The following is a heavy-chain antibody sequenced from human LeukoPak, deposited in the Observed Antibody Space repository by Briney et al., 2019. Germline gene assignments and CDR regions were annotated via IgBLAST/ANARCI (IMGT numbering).Heavy chain of an antibody. J-gene: IGHJ6*02. D-gene: IGHD3-22*01. Sequence: PSETLSLTCTVSGGSISSGGYYWSWIRQHPGKGLEWIGYIYYSGSTYYNPSLKSRVTISVDTSKNQFSLKLSSVTAADTAVYYCARGIDSSGYYLNYYYYYGMGVWGQGTTVTVSS. CDR1: GGSISSGGYY. CDR2: IYYSGST. CDR3: ARGIDSSGYYLNYYYYYGMGV. V-gene: IGHV4-31*03.